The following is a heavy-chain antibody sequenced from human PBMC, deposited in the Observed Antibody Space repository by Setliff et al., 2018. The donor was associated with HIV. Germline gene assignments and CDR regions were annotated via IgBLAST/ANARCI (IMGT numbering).Heavy chain of an antibody. V-gene: IGHV4-4*09. CDR3: AREIWGQVAHVPYGMDV. Sequence: SETLSLTCTVSGGSFSDYYRSWIRQPPGKGLEWIGYIYTSGSTNYNPSLKSRVTISVDTSKNQFSLNVNSVTAADTAIYYCAREIWGQVAHVPYGMDVWGQGTTVTVSS. CDR2: IYTSGST. CDR1: GGSFSDYY. D-gene: IGHD5-12*01. J-gene: IGHJ6*02.